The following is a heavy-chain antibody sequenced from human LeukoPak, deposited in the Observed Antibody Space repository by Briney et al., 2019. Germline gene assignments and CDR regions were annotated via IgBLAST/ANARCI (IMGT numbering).Heavy chain of an antibody. CDR3: ARGSGHQASAPFDY. Sequence: GGSLRLSCAASGFTVSSNYMSWVRQAPGKGLEWVSVIYSGGSTYYADSVKGRFTISRDNSKNTLYLQMNSLRAEDTAVYYCARGSGHQASAPFDYWGQGTLVTVSS. D-gene: IGHD2-15*01. V-gene: IGHV3-53*01. CDR2: IYSGGST. CDR1: GFTVSSNY. J-gene: IGHJ4*02.